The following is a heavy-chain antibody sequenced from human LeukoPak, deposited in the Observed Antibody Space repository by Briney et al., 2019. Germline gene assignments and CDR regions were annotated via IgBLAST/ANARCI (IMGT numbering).Heavy chain of an antibody. V-gene: IGHV3-21*01. CDR2: ISSSSSYI. Sequence: GGSLRLSCAASGFTFDDYGMSWVRQAPGKGLEWVSSISSSSSYIYYADSVKGRFTISRDNAKNSLYLQMNSLRAEDTAVYYCARDRFYCSGGISYGPTDYWGQGTLVTVSS. CDR3: ARDRFYCSGGISYGPTDY. CDR1: GFTFDDYG. D-gene: IGHD2-15*01. J-gene: IGHJ4*02.